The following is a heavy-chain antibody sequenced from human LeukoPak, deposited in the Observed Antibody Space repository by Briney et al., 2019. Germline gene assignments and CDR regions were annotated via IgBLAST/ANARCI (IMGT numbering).Heavy chain of an antibody. V-gene: IGHV3-30*18. J-gene: IGHJ4*02. CDR3: AKAYGSGGYYFDY. CDR1: GLTFSSYG. Sequence: PGGSLRLSCAASGLTFSSYGMHWVRQAPGKGLEWVAVISYDGSNKYYADSVKGRFTISRDNSKNTLYLQLNSLRAEDTAVYYCAKAYGSGGYYFDYWGQGTLVTVSS. CDR2: ISYDGSNK. D-gene: IGHD3-10*01.